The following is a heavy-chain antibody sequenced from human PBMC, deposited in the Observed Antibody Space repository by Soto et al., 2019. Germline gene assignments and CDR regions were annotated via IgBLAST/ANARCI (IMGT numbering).Heavy chain of an antibody. D-gene: IGHD4-17*01. CDR1: GGTFSSYT. CDR3: ASGDGDGDYYTAEYFQH. CDR2: IIPILGIA. Sequence: QVQLVQSGAEVKKPGSSVKVSCKASGGTFSSYTISWVRQAPGQGLEWMGRIIPILGIANYAQKFQGRVTITADKSTSTAYMELSSLRSEDTAVYYCASGDGDGDYYTAEYFQHWDQGTLVTVSS. J-gene: IGHJ1*01. V-gene: IGHV1-69*02.